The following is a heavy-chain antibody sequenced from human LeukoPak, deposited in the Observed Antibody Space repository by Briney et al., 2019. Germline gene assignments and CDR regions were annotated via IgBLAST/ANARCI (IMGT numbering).Heavy chain of an antibody. CDR2: IYYTGRA. D-gene: IGHD5-12*01. Sequence: SETLSLTCTVSDDSITSYYWSWLRQPPGKELEWLGYIYYTGRANYSPSLKSRVTMSLDTSRSQFSLKLSSVSAADTAVYYCARGFTGYSGYGSSNWFDPWGQGTLVTVSS. V-gene: IGHV4-59*01. CDR1: DDSITSYY. CDR3: ARGFTGYSGYGSSNWFDP. J-gene: IGHJ5*02.